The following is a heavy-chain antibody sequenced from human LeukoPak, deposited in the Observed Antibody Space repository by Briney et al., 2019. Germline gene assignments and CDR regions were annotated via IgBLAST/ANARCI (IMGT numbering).Heavy chain of an antibody. Sequence: GGSLRLSCAASGFTFSSYEMNWVPQAPGKGLEWVSYISSSGSTIYYADSVKGRFTISRDNAKNSLYLQMNSLRAEDTAVYYCARDRRGSGSYHFNWFDPWGQGTLVTVSS. CDR2: ISSSGSTI. CDR1: GFTFSSYE. D-gene: IGHD1-26*01. J-gene: IGHJ5*02. CDR3: ARDRRGSGSYHFNWFDP. V-gene: IGHV3-48*03.